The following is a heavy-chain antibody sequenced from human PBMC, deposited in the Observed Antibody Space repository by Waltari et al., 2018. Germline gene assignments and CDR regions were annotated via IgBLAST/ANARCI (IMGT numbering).Heavy chain of an antibody. V-gene: IGHV3-23*04. CDR2: IGTSGATT. CDR3: AKMRGGVTTAFDY. J-gene: IGHJ4*02. Sequence: VQLVESGGVLVNPGGSLRLPCSASGFPFRSYAMGLVRQAPGNGLEWISSIGTSGATTYYVDSVKGRFANSRDNSHNTLYLQMNRLRAEDTATYYCAKMRGGVTTAFDYWGQGTLVTVSS. CDR1: GFPFRSYA. D-gene: IGHD4-4*01.